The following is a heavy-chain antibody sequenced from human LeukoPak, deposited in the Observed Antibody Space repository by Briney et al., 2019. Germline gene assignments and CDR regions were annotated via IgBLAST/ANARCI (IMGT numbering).Heavy chain of an antibody. J-gene: IGHJ4*02. V-gene: IGHV4-34*01. CDR1: GGSFSGYY. D-gene: IGHD5-18*01. CDR2: INHSGST. CDR3: ARTRGYSYGYYY. Sequence: SETLSLTCAVYGGSFSGYYWSWIRQPPGKGLEWIGEINHSGSTNYNPSLKSRVTISVDTSKNQFSLKLSSVTAADTAVYYCARTRGYSYGYYYWGQGTLVTVSS.